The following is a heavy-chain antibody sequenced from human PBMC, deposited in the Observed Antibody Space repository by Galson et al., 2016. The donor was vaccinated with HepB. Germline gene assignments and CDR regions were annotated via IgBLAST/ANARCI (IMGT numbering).Heavy chain of an antibody. Sequence: SETLSLTCAVSGGSISSTTWWRWVRQPPGKGLEWIGEIYHSGSTNYNPSLKSRVTMSVDKSKNQFSLKVRSVTAADTAVYYCARVVVGSDSYYYGMDVWGLGTTVTVSS. V-gene: IGHV4-4*02. J-gene: IGHJ6*02. CDR1: GGSISSTTW. CDR2: IYHSGST. CDR3: ARVVVGSDSYYYGMDV. D-gene: IGHD2-15*01.